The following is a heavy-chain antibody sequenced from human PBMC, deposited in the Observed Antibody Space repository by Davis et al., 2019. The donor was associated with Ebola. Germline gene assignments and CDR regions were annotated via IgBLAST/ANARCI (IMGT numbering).Heavy chain of an antibody. Sequence: SETLSLTCTVSGGSISSYYWSWFRQPPGKGLEWIGYIYYSGSTNYNPSLKSRVTISVDTSKNQFSLKLSSVTAADTAVYYCARLGTAMVFYGMDVWGQGTTVTVSS. V-gene: IGHV4-59*08. J-gene: IGHJ6*02. CDR2: IYYSGST. D-gene: IGHD5-18*01. CDR3: ARLGTAMVFYGMDV. CDR1: GGSISSYY.